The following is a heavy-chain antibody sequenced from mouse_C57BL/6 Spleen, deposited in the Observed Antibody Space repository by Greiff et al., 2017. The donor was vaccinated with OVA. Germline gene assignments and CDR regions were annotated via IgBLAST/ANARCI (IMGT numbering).Heavy chain of an antibody. CDR1: GYTFTSYW. CDR3: AREGNDGSFAY. CDR2: IDPSDSET. Sequence: QVQLQQPGAELVRPGSSVKLSCKASGYTFTSYWMHWVKQRPIQGLEWIGNIDPSDSETHYNQKFKDKATLTVDKSSSTAYMQLSSLTSDDSAVYYCAREGNDGSFAYWGQGTLVTVSA. J-gene: IGHJ3*01. V-gene: IGHV1-52*01. D-gene: IGHD2-3*01.